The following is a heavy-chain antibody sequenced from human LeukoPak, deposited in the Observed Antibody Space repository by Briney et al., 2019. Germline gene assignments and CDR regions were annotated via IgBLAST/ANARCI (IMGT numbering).Heavy chain of an antibody. Sequence: GASVSVSRGASVGTFSSFSISWVRQAPGRGLECMGEILPIFGTANYTQKLQGRVTITADESTSTAYMELSSLRSEHTAVYYCARADLGYCSSTSCYASEGYYYYGMDVWGKGTTVTVSP. CDR2: ILPIFGTA. D-gene: IGHD2-2*01. CDR1: VGTFSSFS. V-gene: IGHV1-69*13. CDR3: ARADLGYCSSTSCYASEGYYYYGMDV. J-gene: IGHJ6*04.